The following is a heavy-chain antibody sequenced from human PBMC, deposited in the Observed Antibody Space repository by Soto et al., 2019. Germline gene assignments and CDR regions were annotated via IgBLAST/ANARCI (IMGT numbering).Heavy chain of an antibody. J-gene: IGHJ4*02. D-gene: IGHD3-22*01. CDR3: ARGGYPYDSSAYSEVYVFDY. Sequence: QVQLQESGPGLVKPSQTLSLTCTVSGGSIGSGGYYWSWIRQHPGKGLEWIGYIYFSGSTYYNPSLKRRVTISVDTSKNQFTLRLSSVTAADTAMYYCARGGYPYDSSAYSEVYVFDYWGQGPLVTVSS. CDR2: IYFSGST. V-gene: IGHV4-31*03. CDR1: GGSIGSGGYY.